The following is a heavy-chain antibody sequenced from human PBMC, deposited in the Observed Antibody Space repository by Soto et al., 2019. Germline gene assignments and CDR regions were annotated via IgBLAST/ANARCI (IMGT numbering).Heavy chain of an antibody. D-gene: IGHD2-21*01. V-gene: IGHV4-39*01. Sequence: PWGTLCLTSTVYSRTFSINAGFWSLAWIRQTAGKGMEWIGSIANGGNTHYNPQLKTRLIISEEPSKNQFSPSLNSVTAADTAVYYCVKRSLLVAPTWGQGMRVTVS. CDR1: SRTFSINAGF. CDR3: VKRSLLVAPT. J-gene: IGHJ4*02. CDR2: IANGGNT.